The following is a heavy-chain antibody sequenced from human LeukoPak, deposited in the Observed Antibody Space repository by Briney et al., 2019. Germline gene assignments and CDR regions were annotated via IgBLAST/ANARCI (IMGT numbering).Heavy chain of an antibody. J-gene: IGHJ5*02. CDR2: ICHSGSA. D-gene: IGHD2-2*01. Sequence: SETLSLTCTVSAYSISSGYYWGWIRQPPGKGLEWIGSICHSGSAYYNPSLKGRVTISVDTSKNQFSLKLSSVTAADTAVYYCARDDLSSTSLTNWFDPWGQGTLVTVSS. CDR1: AYSISSGYY. V-gene: IGHV4-38-2*02. CDR3: ARDDLSSTSLTNWFDP.